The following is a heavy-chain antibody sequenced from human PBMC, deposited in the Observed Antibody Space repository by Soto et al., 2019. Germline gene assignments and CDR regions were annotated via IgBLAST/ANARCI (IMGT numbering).Heavy chain of an antibody. Sequence: GGSLRLSCAASGFTFSSYSMNWVRQAPGKGLEWVSYISSSSSTTYYADSVKGRFTISRDNAKNSLYLQMNSLRDEDTAMYYCARLGYSRGWYPGSFDYWGQRTLVTVSS. CDR1: GFTFSSYS. CDR3: ARLGYSRGWYPGSFDY. V-gene: IGHV3-48*02. D-gene: IGHD6-19*01. CDR2: ISSSSSTT. J-gene: IGHJ4*02.